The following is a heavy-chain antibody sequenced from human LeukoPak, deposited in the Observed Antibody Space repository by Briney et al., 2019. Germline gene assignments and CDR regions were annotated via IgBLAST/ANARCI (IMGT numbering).Heavy chain of an antibody. CDR2: IYPGDFDT. Sequence: GESLKISCKGSGYTFTTYWIGWVRQMPGKGLEWMGIIYPGDFDTRYSPSFQGQVTISADKSISTAYLQWSSLKASDTAMYYCARQRYFDSSGSSQYNWFDPWGQGTLVTVSS. CDR3: ARQRYFDSSGSSQYNWFDP. D-gene: IGHD3-22*01. J-gene: IGHJ5*02. CDR1: GYTFTTYW. V-gene: IGHV5-51*01.